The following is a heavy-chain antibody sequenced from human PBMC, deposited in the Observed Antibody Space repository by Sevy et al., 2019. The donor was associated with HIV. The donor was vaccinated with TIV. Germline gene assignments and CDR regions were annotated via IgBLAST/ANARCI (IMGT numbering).Heavy chain of an antibody. CDR2: IKEDGSDK. CDR1: GFTFSNYW. CDR3: VRDGLASATDFDY. V-gene: IGHV3-7*01. D-gene: IGHD2-15*01. Sequence: GGSLRLSCEVSGFTFSNYWMTWVRQAPGKGLEWGANIKEDGSDKYYGDSVKGRFSLSRDNAKNSLYLQMDCLRAEDTAVYYCVRDGLASATDFDYWGQGTLVTVSS. J-gene: IGHJ4*02.